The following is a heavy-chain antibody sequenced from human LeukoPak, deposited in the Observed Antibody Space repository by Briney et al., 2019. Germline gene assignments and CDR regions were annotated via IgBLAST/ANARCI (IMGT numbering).Heavy chain of an antibody. D-gene: IGHD2-2*01. CDR1: GGSFSGYC. V-gene: IGHV4-34*01. CDR3: ARGRFFGLIVVIPAAMIAFDI. CDR2: INHNGST. J-gene: IGHJ3*02. Sequence: SETLSLTCAVYGGSFSGYCGSWVRQPPGKGLEWIGEINHNGSTNYNPALKSRVTISVDTSKNQFSLKLSSVTAADTAGYYYARGRFFGLIVVIPAAMIAFDIWGQGTMVTVSS.